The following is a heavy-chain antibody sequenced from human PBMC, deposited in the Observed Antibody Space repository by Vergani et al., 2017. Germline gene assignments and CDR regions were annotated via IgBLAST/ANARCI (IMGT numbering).Heavy chain of an antibody. CDR3: AREFRVLGTVGYFDY. CDR2: IKQDGSEK. CDR1: GFTFSSYG. Sequence: QVQLVESGGGVVQPGRSLRLSCAASGFTFSSYGMHWVRQAPGKGLEWVANIKQDGSEKYYVDSVKGRFTISRDNSKNTLYLQMNSLRAEDTAVYYCAREFRVLGTVGYFDYWGQGTLVTVSS. J-gene: IGHJ4*02. D-gene: IGHD3-3*01. V-gene: IGHV3-33*01.